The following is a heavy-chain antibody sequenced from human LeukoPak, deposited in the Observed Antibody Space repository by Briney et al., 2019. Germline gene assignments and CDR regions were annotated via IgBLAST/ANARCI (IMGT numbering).Heavy chain of an antibody. J-gene: IGHJ6*03. D-gene: IGHD1-26*01. CDR2: ISSSGSTI. CDR1: GFTFSDYY. CDR3: ASNSGSYAGSLYYYYYMDV. Sequence: GGSLRLSCAASGFTFSDYYMSWIRQAPGKGLEWVSYISSSGSTIYYADSVKGRFTISRDNAKNSLYLQMNSLRAEDTAVYYCASNSGSYAGSLYYYYYMDVWGKGTTVTVSS. V-gene: IGHV3-11*01.